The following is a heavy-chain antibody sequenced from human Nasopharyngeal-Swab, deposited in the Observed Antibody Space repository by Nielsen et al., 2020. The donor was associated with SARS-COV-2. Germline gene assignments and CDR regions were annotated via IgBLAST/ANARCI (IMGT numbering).Heavy chain of an antibody. CDR2: INSDGSST. CDR1: GFTFSSYW. J-gene: IGHJ6*03. CDR3: ARIAGRGSIYYYYMDV. V-gene: IGHV3-74*01. D-gene: IGHD1-26*01. Sequence: GESLKISCAASGFTFSSYWMHWVRQAPGKGLVWVSRINSDGSSTSYADSVKGRFTISKDSAKNSLYLQMNSLRAEDTAVYFCARIAGRGSIYYYYMDVWGTGTTVTVSS.